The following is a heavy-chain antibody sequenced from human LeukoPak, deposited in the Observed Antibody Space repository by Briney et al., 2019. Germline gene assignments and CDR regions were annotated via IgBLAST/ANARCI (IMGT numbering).Heavy chain of an antibody. CDR3: AREGGYDSSSYFDY. V-gene: IGHV1-69*05. CDR1: GGTFSSYA. CDR2: IIPIFGTA. D-gene: IGHD3-22*01. Sequence: SVKVSCKASGGTFSSYAISWVRQAPGQGLEWMGGIIPIFGTANYAQKLQGRVTMTTDTSTSTAYMELRSLRSDDTAVYYCAREGGYDSSSYFDYWGQGTLVTVSS. J-gene: IGHJ4*02.